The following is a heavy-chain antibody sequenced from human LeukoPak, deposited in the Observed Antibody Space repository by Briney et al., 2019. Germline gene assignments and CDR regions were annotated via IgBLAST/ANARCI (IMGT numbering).Heavy chain of an antibody. J-gene: IGHJ4*02. CDR3: ASNSKIRGKGTDY. D-gene: IGHD2/OR15-2a*01. V-gene: IGHV3-48*04. CDR1: GVSFSTYT. Sequence: GGSLRLSCAASGVSFSTYTMNWVRQAPGKGLEWVSYISSSSDTLLYADSVKGRFIISRDNAKNSLFLQMNSLRTEDTAVYYCASNSKIRGKGTDYWGQGTLVTVSS. CDR2: ISSSSDTL.